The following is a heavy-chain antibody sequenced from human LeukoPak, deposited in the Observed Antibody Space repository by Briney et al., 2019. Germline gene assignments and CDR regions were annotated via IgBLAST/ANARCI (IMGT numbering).Heavy chain of an antibody. CDR3: AREEEYYGSGSCCFDP. CDR2: IYYSGST. D-gene: IGHD3-10*01. CDR1: GASISSYY. J-gene: IGHJ5*02. Sequence: SETLSLTCTISGASISSYYWSWIRQPPGKGLEWIGSIYYSGSTYYNPSLKSRVTISVDTSKNQFSLKLSSVTAADTAVYYCAREEEYYGSGSCCFDPWGQGTLVTVSS. V-gene: IGHV4-59*12.